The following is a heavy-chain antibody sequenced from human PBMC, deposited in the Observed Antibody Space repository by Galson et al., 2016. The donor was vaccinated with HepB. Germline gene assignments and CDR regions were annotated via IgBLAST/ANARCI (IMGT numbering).Heavy chain of an antibody. CDR2: ISNDGRNK. D-gene: IGHD2-15*01. V-gene: IGHV3-30*03. CDR3: SRDGSYCSGGGCYSGVYYYALDV. Sequence: SLRLSCAGSGFSFRGYGIHWVRQAPGKGLEWVALISNDGRNKEYADSVKGRFTIARDNSKNTLFLQMDSLRTEETAVYYCSRDGSYCSGGGCYSGVYYYALDVWGKGTIVTVSS. J-gene: IGHJ6*04. CDR1: GFSFRGYG.